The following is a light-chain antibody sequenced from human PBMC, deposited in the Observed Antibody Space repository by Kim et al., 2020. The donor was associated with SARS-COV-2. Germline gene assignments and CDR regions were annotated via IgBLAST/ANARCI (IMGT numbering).Light chain of an antibody. CDR3: QQYNDWPPYT. CDR1: QSVSSN. V-gene: IGKV3-15*01. Sequence: EIVLTQSPATLSVSPGERATLSCRASQSVSSNLAWYQQKPGQAPRLLIYGASIRGTGVPARFSGSGSGTEFTLTISSLQSEDFAIYYCQQYNDWPPYTFGQGTKLEI. CDR2: GAS. J-gene: IGKJ2*01.